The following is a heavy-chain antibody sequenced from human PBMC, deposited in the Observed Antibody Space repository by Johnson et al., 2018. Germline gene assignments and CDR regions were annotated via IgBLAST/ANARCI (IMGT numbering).Heavy chain of an antibody. D-gene: IGHD3-16*02. CDR2: ISYDGSNK. CDR3: AKAPSAGYREYVQH. V-gene: IGHV3-30*14. J-gene: IGHJ1*01. Sequence: QVQLVESGGGVVQPGRSLRLSCAASGFTFSSYAMHWVRQAPGKGLEWVAVISYDGSNKYYADSVKGRFTISRDNAKNSLYLQMNSLRAEDTAVYYCAKAPSAGYREYVQHWGQGTLVTVSS. CDR1: GFTFSSYA.